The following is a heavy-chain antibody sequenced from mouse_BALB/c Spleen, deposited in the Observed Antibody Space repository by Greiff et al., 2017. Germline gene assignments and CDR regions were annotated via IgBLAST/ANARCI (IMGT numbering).Heavy chain of an antibody. D-gene: IGHD1-1*01. Sequence: EVKLMESGGGLVKPGGSLKLSCAASGFTFSSYTMSWVRQTPEKRLEWVATISSGGGNTYYPDSVKGRFTISRDNAKNNLYLQMSSLRSEDTALYYCASYYGSSYWFAYWGQGTLVTVSA. CDR3: ASYYGSSYWFAY. V-gene: IGHV5-9*03. CDR2: ISSGGGNT. J-gene: IGHJ3*01. CDR1: GFTFSSYT.